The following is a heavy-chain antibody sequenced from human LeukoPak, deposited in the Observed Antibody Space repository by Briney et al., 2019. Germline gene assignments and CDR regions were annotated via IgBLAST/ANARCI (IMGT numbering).Heavy chain of an antibody. Sequence: PGGSLRLSCAASGFTFSSYAMHWVRQAPGKGLEWVAVISYDGSNIYYADSVKDRFTISRDNSKNTLYLQMNSLRAEDTAVYYCARLASEIMEQGGFDYWGQGTLVTVSS. D-gene: IGHD1/OR15-1a*01. CDR1: GFTFSSYA. CDR3: ARLASEIMEQGGFDY. J-gene: IGHJ4*02. CDR2: ISYDGSNI. V-gene: IGHV3-30*14.